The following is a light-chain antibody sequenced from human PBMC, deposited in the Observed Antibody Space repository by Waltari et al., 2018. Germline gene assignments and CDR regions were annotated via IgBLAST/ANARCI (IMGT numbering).Light chain of an antibody. CDR3: AAWDDSLTVR. CDR2: RNN. J-gene: IGLJ3*02. CDR1: SSNIGSNF. Sequence: QSVLTQPPSASGTPGQRVTISCSGSSSNIGSNFVCWYQHLPGTAPKLLIYRNNQRPSGGPDRFLGSKSGTSAYLAISGLRSEDEADYYCAAWDDSLTVRFGGGTKLTVL. V-gene: IGLV1-47*01.